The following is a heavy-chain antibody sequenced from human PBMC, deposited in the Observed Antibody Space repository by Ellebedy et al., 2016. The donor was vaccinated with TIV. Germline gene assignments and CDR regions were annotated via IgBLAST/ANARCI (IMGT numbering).Heavy chain of an antibody. D-gene: IGHD4-11*01. J-gene: IGHJ3*02. V-gene: IGHV2-70*11. CDR1: GFSLRTSGMC. CDR3: ARIYKTTNGAFDI. CDR2: IDWEDDK. Sequence: SGPTLVQPTQTLTLTCTFSGFSLRTSGMCVSWIRQPPGKALEWLARIDWEDDKYYSTSLKTRLNISKGTSKNQVVLTMTNMDPLDTTTYYCARIYKTTNGAFDIWGQGAKVTVSS.